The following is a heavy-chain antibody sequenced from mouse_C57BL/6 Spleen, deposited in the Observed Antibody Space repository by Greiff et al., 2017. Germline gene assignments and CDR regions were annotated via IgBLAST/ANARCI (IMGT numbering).Heavy chain of an antibody. CDR1: GYTFTSYW. J-gene: IGHJ2*01. D-gene: IGHD1-1*01. CDR2: IYPSDSET. Sequence: QVQLQQPGAELVRPGSSVKLSCKASGYTFTSYWMDWVKQRPGQGLEWIGNIYPSDSETHYNQKFKDKATLTVDKSSSTAYMQLSSLTSEDSSVYYFARSGYYGSSYGDYWGQGTTLTVSS. V-gene: IGHV1-61*01. CDR3: ARSGYYGSSYGDY.